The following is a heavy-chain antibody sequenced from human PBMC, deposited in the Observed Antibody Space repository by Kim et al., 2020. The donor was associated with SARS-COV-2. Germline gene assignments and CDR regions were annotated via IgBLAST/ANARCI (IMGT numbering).Heavy chain of an antibody. CDR1: GFTFSSYG. J-gene: IGHJ4*02. CDR3: ARGGVQRWLQSHPDYFDY. CDR2: IWYDGSNK. D-gene: IGHD5-12*01. Sequence: GGSLRLSCAASGFTFSSYGMHWVRQAPGKGLEWVAVIWYDGSNKYYSDSVKGRFTISRDNSKNTLYLQMNSLRAEDTAVYYCARGGVQRWLQSHPDYFDYWGQGTLVTVSS. V-gene: IGHV3-33*01.